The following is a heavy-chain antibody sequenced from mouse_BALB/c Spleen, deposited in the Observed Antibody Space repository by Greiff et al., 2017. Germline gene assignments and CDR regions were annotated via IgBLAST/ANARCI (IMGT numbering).Heavy chain of an antibody. CDR1: GFTFSSYA. V-gene: IGHV5-9-3*01. CDR2: ISSGGSYT. CDR3: ARGGLHDGYFDY. D-gene: IGHD2-3*01. J-gene: IGHJ2*01. Sequence: VQLKESGGGLVKPGGSLKLSCAASGFTFSSYAMSWVRQTPEKRLEWVATISSGGSYTYYPDSVKGRFTISRDNAKNTLYLQMSSLRSEDTAMYYCARGGLHDGYFDYWGQGTTLTVSS.